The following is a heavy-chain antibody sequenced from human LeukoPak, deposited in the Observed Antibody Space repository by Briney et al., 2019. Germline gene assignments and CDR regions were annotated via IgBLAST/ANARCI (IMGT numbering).Heavy chain of an antibody. V-gene: IGHV3-30*18. Sequence: GRSLRLSCAASGFTFSSYGMHWVRQVPGKGLEWVAVISYDGSNKYYGDSVKGRFTISRDNSKNTLYLQMNSLRAEDTAVYYCAKDLSSSSGYFQHWGQGTLVTVSS. CDR1: GFTFSSYG. CDR3: AKDLSSSSGYFQH. J-gene: IGHJ1*01. D-gene: IGHD6-6*01. CDR2: ISYDGSNK.